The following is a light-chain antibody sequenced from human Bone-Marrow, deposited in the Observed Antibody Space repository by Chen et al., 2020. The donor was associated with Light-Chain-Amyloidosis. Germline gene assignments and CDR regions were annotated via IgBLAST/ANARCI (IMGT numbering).Light chain of an antibody. CDR1: SSAVGGDNH. CDR3: SSDASTDALV. CDR2: EVT. J-gene: IGLJ1*01. Sequence: QSALTQPASVAGSPGQSITISCTGTSSAVGGDNHVSWYQQHPDKAPQLMSYEVTNRPSWVPDSFSGSRSDKTASLTISGLQTEGEADYCCSSDASTDALVFGSGTRVTVL. V-gene: IGLV2-14*01.